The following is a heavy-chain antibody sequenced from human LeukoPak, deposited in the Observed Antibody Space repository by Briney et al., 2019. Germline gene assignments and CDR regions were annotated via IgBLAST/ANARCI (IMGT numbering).Heavy chain of an antibody. CDR1: GFTFSPYA. CDR2: ISDSGGNT. CDR3: AKELYGWYYDY. V-gene: IGHV3-23*01. Sequence: PGGSLRLSCAASGFTFSPYAMSWVRQAPGKGLEWVSTISDSGGNTYYADSVKGRFSISRDNSKNTLYLQMKSLRAEDTAVYYCAKELYGWYYDYWGQGTLVTVSS. D-gene: IGHD6-19*01. J-gene: IGHJ4*02.